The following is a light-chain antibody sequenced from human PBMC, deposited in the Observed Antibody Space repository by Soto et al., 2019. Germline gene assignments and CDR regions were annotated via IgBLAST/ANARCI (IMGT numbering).Light chain of an antibody. CDR3: QHYNDCPPAFT. Sequence: EILMTQSPATLSVSPGERATLSCRASQSLSRNLAGYQQKPGQAPRLLIYGASTRAIGIPTRCSGSGSGTEFTLTISSLQSEDFARYYCQHYNDCPPAFTFGPGTKVDL. CDR2: GAS. CDR1: QSLSRN. V-gene: IGKV3D-15*01. J-gene: IGKJ3*01.